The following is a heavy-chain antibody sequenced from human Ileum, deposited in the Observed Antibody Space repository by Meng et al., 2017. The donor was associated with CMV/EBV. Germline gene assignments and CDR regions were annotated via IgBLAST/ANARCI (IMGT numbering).Heavy chain of an antibody. CDR3: ARSLYYSSYYFDY. J-gene: IGHJ4*02. V-gene: IGHV2-5*02. CDR2: IYWDEDK. CDR1: GFSVSTRGVG. Sequence: ITLKESGPTLVKPTQTLTLTCTFSGFSVSTRGVGVGWIRQSPGKALEWLALIYWDEDKGYSPSLKRRLTITKDTSKNQVVLTMTNVGPVDTATYFCARSLYYSSYYFDYWGQGTLVTVSS. D-gene: IGHD3-16*01.